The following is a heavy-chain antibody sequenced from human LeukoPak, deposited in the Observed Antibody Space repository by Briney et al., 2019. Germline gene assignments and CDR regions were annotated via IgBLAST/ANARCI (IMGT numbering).Heavy chain of an antibody. D-gene: IGHD1-1*01. Sequence: PSETLSLTCTVSGGSISSYSWAWIRQPAGKGLEWIGRIYASGSTNSNPSLRGRVTMSLDTSKNQLFLRLRSVTAADTAVYYCVTRPDGRGTGPTENSPFDIWGQGKAVTVSS. J-gene: IGHJ3*02. CDR3: VTRPDGRGTGPTENSPFDI. CDR2: IYASGST. CDR1: GGSISSYS. V-gene: IGHV4-4*07.